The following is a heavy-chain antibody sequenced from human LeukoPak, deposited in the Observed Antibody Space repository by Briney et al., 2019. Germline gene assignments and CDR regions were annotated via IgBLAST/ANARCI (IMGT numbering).Heavy chain of an antibody. CDR1: GFTFSTAW. V-gene: IGHV3-21*01. CDR3: ARDLIADDQLPGWFDP. CDR2: ISSSSSYI. J-gene: IGHJ5*02. D-gene: IGHD1-1*01. Sequence: PGGSLRLSCGTSGFTFSTAWMSWVRQAPGKGLVWVSSISSSSSYIYYADSVKGRFTISRDNAKNSLYLQMNTLRAQNTAVYYCARDLIADDQLPGWFDPWGQGTLVTVSS.